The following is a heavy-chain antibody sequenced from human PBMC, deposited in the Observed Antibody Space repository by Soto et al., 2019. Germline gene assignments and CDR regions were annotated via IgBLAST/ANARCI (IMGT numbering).Heavy chain of an antibody. V-gene: IGHV3-30-3*01. D-gene: IGHD3-9*01. J-gene: IGHJ2*01. CDR2: IAYDGISI. CDR1: GFSFTAYG. Sequence: QEELVESGGGVVQPGTSLRLSFTASGFSFTAYGLVWVRQPPGQGLEWVAVIAYDGISIYHADSVKGRFTISRDDSKNTLYLQMDSLRSEDTAVYYCAIVPGYGGHTWNFNLWGRGTLVAVSS. CDR3: AIVPGYGGHTWNFNL.